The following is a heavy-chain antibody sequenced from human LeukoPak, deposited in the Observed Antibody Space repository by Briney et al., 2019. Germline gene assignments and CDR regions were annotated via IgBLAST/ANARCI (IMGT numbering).Heavy chain of an antibody. V-gene: IGHV3-48*01. CDR3: ARERVVVRGVTSDFDN. CDR2: ISSGSESST. CDR1: GFTFSSYS. D-gene: IGHD3-10*01. J-gene: IGHJ4*02. Sequence: GGSLRLSCAASGFTFSSYSMNWVRQVPGKGLEGVSYISSGSESSTYYADSVKGRFTISRDNAKNSLYLQMNSLRAEDTALYYCARERVVVRGVTSDFDNWGQGTLVTVSS.